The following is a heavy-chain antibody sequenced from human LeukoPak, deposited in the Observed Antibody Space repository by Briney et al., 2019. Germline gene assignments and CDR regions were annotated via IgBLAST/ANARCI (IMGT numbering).Heavy chain of an antibody. Sequence: GGSLRLSCAASGFTVSSNYMSWVRQAPGKGLEWVSVIYSGGSTYYADSVKGRFTISRDNSKNTLYLQMNSLRAEDTAAYYCARASYYDSSGYIEDYWGQGTLVTVSS. CDR1: GFTVSSNY. D-gene: IGHD3-22*01. V-gene: IGHV3-53*01. CDR2: IYSGGST. J-gene: IGHJ4*02. CDR3: ARASYYDSSGYIEDY.